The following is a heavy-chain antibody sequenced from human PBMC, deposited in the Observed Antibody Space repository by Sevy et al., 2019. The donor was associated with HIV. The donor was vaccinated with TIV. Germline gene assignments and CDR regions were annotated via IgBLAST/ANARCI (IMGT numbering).Heavy chain of an antibody. Sequence: GGSLRLSCAASGFTFSNAWMSWVRQAPGKGLEWVGRIKSKTDGGTTDYAAPVKGRFTISRDDSKNKQYLQMKSLKTEDTAVYYCTTASWLKFDFDYWGQGTLVTVSS. CDR2: IKSKTDGGTT. V-gene: IGHV3-15*01. D-gene: IGHD5-12*01. J-gene: IGHJ4*02. CDR1: GFTFSNAW. CDR3: TTASWLKFDFDY.